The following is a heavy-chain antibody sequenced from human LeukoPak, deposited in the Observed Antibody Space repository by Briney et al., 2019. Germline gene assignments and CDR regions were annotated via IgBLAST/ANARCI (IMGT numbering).Heavy chain of an antibody. CDR2: INPNSGGT. D-gene: IGHD6-13*01. CDR3: AKQVGIAAAGTSRNAVSYFDY. CDR1: GYTFTGYY. J-gene: IGHJ4*02. V-gene: IGHV1-2*02. Sequence: ASVEVSCKAPGYTFTGYYMHWVRQAPGQGLEWMGWINPNSGGTNYAQRFQGRVTMTRDTSISTAYMELSRLRSDDTAVYYCAKQVGIAAAGTSRNAVSYFDYWGQGTLVTVSS.